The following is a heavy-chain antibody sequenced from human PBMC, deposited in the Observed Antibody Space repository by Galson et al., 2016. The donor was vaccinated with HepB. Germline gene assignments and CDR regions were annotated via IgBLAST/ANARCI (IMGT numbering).Heavy chain of an antibody. D-gene: IGHD6-19*01. V-gene: IGHV3-15*01. Sequence: SLRLSCAVSGFTFRNVWMSWVRKAPGKGLECVGRVKSNTDGGTIDYAAPVKGRFTISRDDSKNTMYLQMNSLKSEDTAIYYCTTDSDPRSSYYYYDYAMDVWGKGTTVTVSS. J-gene: IGHJ6*04. CDR2: VKSNTDGGTI. CDR1: GFTFRNVW. CDR3: TTDSDPRSSYYYYDYAMDV.